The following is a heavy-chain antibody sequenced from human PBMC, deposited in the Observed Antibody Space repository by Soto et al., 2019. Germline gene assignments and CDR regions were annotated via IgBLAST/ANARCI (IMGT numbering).Heavy chain of an antibody. J-gene: IGHJ4*02. V-gene: IGHV1-2*04. CDR2: INPNSGGT. D-gene: IGHD6-13*01. Sequence: ASVKVSCKASGYTFTGYYMHWVRQAPGQGLEWMGWINPNSGGTNYAQKFQGWVTMTRDTSISTAYMELSRLRSDDTAVYYCARDSSSWYSEFDYRGQGTLVTVSS. CDR3: ARDSSSWYSEFDY. CDR1: GYTFTGYY.